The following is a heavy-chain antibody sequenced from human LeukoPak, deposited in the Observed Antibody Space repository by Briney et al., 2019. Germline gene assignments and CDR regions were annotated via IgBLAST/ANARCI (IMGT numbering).Heavy chain of an antibody. CDR3: ARMSSSDGYDY. J-gene: IGHJ4*02. CDR1: GFTFSNSA. V-gene: IGHV3-30-3*01. Sequence: GGSLRLSCAASGFTFSNSAMHWARQAPGKGLEWVAVISYDGSNKYYADSVKGRFTISRDNSKNTLYLQMNSLRAEDAAVYYCARMSSSDGYDYWGQGTLVTVSS. D-gene: IGHD2-21*01. CDR2: ISYDGSNK.